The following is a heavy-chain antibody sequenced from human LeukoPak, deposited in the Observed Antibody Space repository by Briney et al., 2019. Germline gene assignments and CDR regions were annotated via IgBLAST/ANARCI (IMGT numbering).Heavy chain of an antibody. CDR3: AKDDGRSSSWDFDY. V-gene: IGHV3-23*01. CDR2: VSGSGANT. CDR1: GFTFSTYA. J-gene: IGHJ4*02. D-gene: IGHD6-13*01. Sequence: GGSLRLSCAASGFTFSTYAMCWVRQAPGKGLEWVSTVSGSGANTYYADSVKGRFTISRDNSKNTLYLQMNSLRAEDTAVYYCAKDDGRSSSWDFDYWGQGTLVTVSS.